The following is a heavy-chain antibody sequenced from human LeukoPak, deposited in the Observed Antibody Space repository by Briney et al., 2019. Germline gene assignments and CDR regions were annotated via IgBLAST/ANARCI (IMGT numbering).Heavy chain of an antibody. V-gene: IGHV3-66*01. CDR1: GFTVSSNY. Sequence: GGSLRLSCAASGFTVSSNYMSWVRQAPGKGLEWVSVIYSGGSTYYADSVKGRFTISRDNSKHALYLQMNSLRAEDTAVYYCAKGYGKYCSSTSCPNWFAPWGQGTLVTVSS. J-gene: IGHJ5*02. CDR3: AKGYGKYCSSTSCPNWFAP. CDR2: IYSGGST. D-gene: IGHD2-2*01.